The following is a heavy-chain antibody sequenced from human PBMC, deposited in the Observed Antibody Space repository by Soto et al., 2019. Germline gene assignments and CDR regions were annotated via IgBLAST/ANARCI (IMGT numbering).Heavy chain of an antibody. CDR1: GDPINPYY. Sequence: SETLSLTCTVSGDPINPYYWSWIRQPPGKGLEWIGYIYYSGSTNYNPSLKSRDTISVDTSKNQFSLKLSSVTAADTVVYYCARVRPTEDFWSGYYSSYFDYWGQGTLVTVSS. CDR3: ARVRPTEDFWSGYYSSYFDY. D-gene: IGHD3-3*01. J-gene: IGHJ4*02. V-gene: IGHV4-59*01. CDR2: IYYSGST.